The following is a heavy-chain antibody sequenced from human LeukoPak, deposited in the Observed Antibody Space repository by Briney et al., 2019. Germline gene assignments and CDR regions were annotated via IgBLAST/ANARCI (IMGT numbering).Heavy chain of an antibody. CDR1: GFTFSSYA. CDR3: ARVRISPH. CDR2: ISYDGSNK. J-gene: IGHJ4*02. V-gene: IGHV3-30-3*01. D-gene: IGHD2-15*01. Sequence: PGRSLRLSCAASGFTFSSYAMHWVRQAPGKGLEWVAVISYDGSNKYYADSVKGRFTISRDNSKNTLYLQMNSLRAEDTAVYYCARVRISPHWGQGTLVTVSS.